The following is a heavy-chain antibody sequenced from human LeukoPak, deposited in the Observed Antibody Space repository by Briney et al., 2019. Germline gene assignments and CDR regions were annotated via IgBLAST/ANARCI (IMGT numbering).Heavy chain of an antibody. D-gene: IGHD2-15*01. CDR2: IYTRGST. Sequence: PSETLSLTCTVSGGSINNYYWGWIRQPAGKELEWIGRIYTRGSTNYNPSLKRRVTMSVDTSKNQFSLKLSSVTAADTAVYYCDRGRYCSADICSGGDAFDIWGQGTMVSVSS. CDR1: GGSINNYY. V-gene: IGHV4-4*07. CDR3: DRGRYCSADICSGGDAFDI. J-gene: IGHJ3*02.